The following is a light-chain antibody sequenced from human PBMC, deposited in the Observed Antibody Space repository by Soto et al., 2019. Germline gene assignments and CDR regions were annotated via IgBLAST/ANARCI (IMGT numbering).Light chain of an antibody. CDR1: QSISAW. V-gene: IGKV1-5*01. CDR2: HAS. J-gene: IGKJ1*01. CDR3: QQYENYWT. Sequence: DIQMTQSPSTLPASAGDRVTITCRASQSISAWLAWYQQRPGKAPKLLIYHASSLESGVPSRFSGSGSGTEFTLTSSNLQPDDFATYYCQQYENYWTFGQGTKVDIK.